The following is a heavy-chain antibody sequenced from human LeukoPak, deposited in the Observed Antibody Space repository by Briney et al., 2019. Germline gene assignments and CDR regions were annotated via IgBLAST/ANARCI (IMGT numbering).Heavy chain of an antibody. CDR3: ARGYGGIYYYYMDV. CDR2: IQYDGSNK. J-gene: IGHJ6*03. D-gene: IGHD3-16*01. Sequence: PGGSLRLSCAASGFTFSTYGMRWARQAPGKGLQWVAYIQYDGSNKQYADSVKGRFSISRDSSKNTLYLQMNSLRAEDTAVYYCARGYGGIYYYYMDVWGKGTTVTVSS. CDR1: GFTFSTYG. V-gene: IGHV3-30*02.